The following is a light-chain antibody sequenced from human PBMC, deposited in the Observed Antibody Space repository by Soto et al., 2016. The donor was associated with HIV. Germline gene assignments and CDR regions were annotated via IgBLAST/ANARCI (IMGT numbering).Light chain of an antibody. Sequence: SYELTQPPSVSVSPGQTASITCSGDKLENKYICWHQQKPGQSPILVIYQDTKRPSGIPERFSGSNSGNTATLTISGTQATDEADYYCQAWDAVTGVFGGGTKPTV. J-gene: IGLJ3*02. V-gene: IGLV3-1*01. CDR3: QAWDAVTGV. CDR2: QDT. CDR1: KLENKY.